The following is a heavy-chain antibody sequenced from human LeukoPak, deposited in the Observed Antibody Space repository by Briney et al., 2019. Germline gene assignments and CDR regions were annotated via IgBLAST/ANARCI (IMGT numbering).Heavy chain of an antibody. Sequence: SETLSLTCSVSGSSITGRYFWGWIRQPPGKGLEWIGHIHHTETAYYNPSFQRRVTISKDTSNDQFSVILTSVTAADTAVYYCARYRLYDSLTGLPDAFDIWGQGTMVTV. CDR2: IHHTETA. D-gene: IGHD3-9*01. V-gene: IGHV4-38-2*01. J-gene: IGHJ3*02. CDR3: ARYRLYDSLTGLPDAFDI. CDR1: GSSITGRYF.